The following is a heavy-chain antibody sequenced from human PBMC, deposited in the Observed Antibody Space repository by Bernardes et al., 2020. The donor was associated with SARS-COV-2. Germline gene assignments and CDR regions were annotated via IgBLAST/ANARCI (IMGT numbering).Heavy chain of an antibody. J-gene: IGHJ4*02. CDR1: GYTFTTYC. Sequence: ASVKVSCKASGYTFTTYCIGWVRQAPGQGLEWMGSISAYNGNTVYAQKVQDRVTMSTDISTSTAYMELRNLRSDDTAVYYCARDNDDFWSGYYDYWGQGTLVTVSS. D-gene: IGHD3-3*01. V-gene: IGHV1-18*01. CDR2: ISAYNGNT. CDR3: ARDNDDFWSGYYDY.